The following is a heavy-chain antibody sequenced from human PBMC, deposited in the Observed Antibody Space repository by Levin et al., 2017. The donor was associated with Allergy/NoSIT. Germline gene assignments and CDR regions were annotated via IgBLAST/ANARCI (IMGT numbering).Heavy chain of an antibody. CDR1: GFTFSSYW. Sequence: GGSLRLSCAASGFTFSSYWMHWVRQAPGKGLVWVSRINGDGSSTNYADPVKGRFTISRDNAKNTLYLQMNSLRSDDTALYYCARALIVGATSGGDYWGQGTLVTVSS. CDR3: ARALIVGATSGGDY. J-gene: IGHJ4*02. D-gene: IGHD1-26*01. V-gene: IGHV3-74*01. CDR2: INGDGSST.